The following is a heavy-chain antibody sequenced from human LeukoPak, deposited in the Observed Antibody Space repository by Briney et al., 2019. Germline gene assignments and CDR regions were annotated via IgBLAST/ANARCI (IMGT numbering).Heavy chain of an antibody. Sequence: SVKVSCKASGFTFTSSTVQWVRQARGQRPEFIGWIVVGSGTTNYAHKFQERATITRDMSTRTAYMELSSLTYEDTAVYYCAACSVASGWCYLDYWGQGTLVTVSS. CDR1: GFTFTSST. J-gene: IGHJ4*02. V-gene: IGHV1-58*01. CDR2: IVVGSGTT. D-gene: IGHD6-19*01. CDR3: AACSVASGWCYLDY.